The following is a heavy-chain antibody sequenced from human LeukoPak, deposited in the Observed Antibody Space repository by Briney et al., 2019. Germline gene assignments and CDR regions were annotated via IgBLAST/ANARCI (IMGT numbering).Heavy chain of an antibody. V-gene: IGHV1-18*01. CDR2: ISAYNGNT. Sequence: ASVKVSCKASGYTFTNYGVSWVRQAPGQGLEWMGWISAYNGNTNYAQKRQGRVTMTTDTSTSTDYMGLRSLRSDDTAVYYCARGDYYGEVWGQGTVVTVSS. D-gene: IGHD2-21*02. J-gene: IGHJ3*01. CDR1: GYTFTNYG. CDR3: ARGDYYGEV.